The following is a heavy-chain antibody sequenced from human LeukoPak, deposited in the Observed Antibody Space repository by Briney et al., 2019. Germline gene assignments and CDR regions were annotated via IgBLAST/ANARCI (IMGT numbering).Heavy chain of an antibody. Sequence: GGSLRLSCAASGFTVSSNYMTWVRQAPGKGLEWVSIIYSGGSTYYADSVKDRFTISRDNSKNTLYLQMNSLRAEDTAVYYCATSLQRWLQVNYWGQGALVTVSS. D-gene: IGHD5-24*01. J-gene: IGHJ4*02. CDR3: ATSLQRWLQVNY. CDR1: GFTVSSNY. CDR2: IYSGGST. V-gene: IGHV3-66*01.